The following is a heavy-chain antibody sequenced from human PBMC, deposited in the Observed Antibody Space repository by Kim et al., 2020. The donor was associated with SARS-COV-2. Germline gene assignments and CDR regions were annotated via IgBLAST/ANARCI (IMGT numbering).Heavy chain of an antibody. Sequence: ASVKVSCKASGYTFTSYGISWVRQAPGQGLEWMGWISAYNGNTNYAQKLQGRVTMTTDTSTSTAYMELRSLRSDDTAVYYCARAPPPYDILTGYPYWFDPWGQGTLVTVSS. CDR1: GYTFTSYG. J-gene: IGHJ5*02. CDR3: ARAPPPYDILTGYPYWFDP. D-gene: IGHD3-9*01. V-gene: IGHV1-18*01. CDR2: ISAYNGNT.